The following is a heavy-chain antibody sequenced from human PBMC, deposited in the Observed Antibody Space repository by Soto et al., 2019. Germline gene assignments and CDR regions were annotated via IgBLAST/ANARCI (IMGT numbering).Heavy chain of an antibody. CDR1: GFTFNNYA. V-gene: IGHV3-23*01. CDR2: ISWSAGRT. J-gene: IGHJ4*02. Sequence: PGGSLRLSCAASGFTFNNYAVNWVRQAPGKGLEWVSGISWSAGRTYYADSVKGRFTISRDNSKDTPYLQMNSLRVEDTAVYYCAKGPVQLRSFDYWGQGTLVTVPS. CDR3: AKGPVQLRSFDY. D-gene: IGHD1-1*01.